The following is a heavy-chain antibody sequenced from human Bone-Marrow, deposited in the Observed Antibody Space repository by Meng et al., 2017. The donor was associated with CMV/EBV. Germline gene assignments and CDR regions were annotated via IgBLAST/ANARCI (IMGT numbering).Heavy chain of an antibody. CDR3: AKDRRPIPKITIWHY. CDR1: GGSFSGYY. D-gene: IGHD3-3*01. CDR2: INHSGST. V-gene: IGHV4-34*01. Sequence: GSLRLSCAVYGGSFSGYYWSWIRQPPGKGLEWIGEINHSGSTNYNPSLKSRVTISVDTSKNQFSLKLSSVTAADTAVYYCAKDRRPIPKITIWHYWGPGTLVTVSS. J-gene: IGHJ4*02.